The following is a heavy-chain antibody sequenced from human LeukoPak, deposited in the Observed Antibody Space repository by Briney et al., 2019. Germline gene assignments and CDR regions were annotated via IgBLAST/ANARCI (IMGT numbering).Heavy chain of an antibody. J-gene: IGHJ4*02. Sequence: SETLSLTCTVSGGSISTITYYWGWIRQPPGKGLEWVGHMYYRGNTFYNPSLKSRVTISVDTSKNQFSLKLRSVTAADTAVYYCARLYGNYQNYFDYWGQGTLVTVSS. CDR2: MYYRGNT. D-gene: IGHD1-7*01. CDR3: ARLYGNYQNYFDY. CDR1: GGSISTITYY. V-gene: IGHV4-39*07.